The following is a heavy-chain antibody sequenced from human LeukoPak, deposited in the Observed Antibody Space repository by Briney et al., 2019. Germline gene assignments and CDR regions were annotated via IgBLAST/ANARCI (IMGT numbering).Heavy chain of an antibody. J-gene: IGHJ3*02. Sequence: PGGSLRLSCAASGFTFSSYAMHWVRQAPGKGLEWVAVISYDGSNKYYADSVKGRFTVSRDNAKNSLYLQMNSLRAEDTAVYYCATTTYCSSTSCYTGIWGQGTMVTVSS. V-gene: IGHV3-30-3*01. CDR1: GFTFSSYA. CDR3: ATTTYCSSTSCYTGI. D-gene: IGHD2-2*02. CDR2: ISYDGSNK.